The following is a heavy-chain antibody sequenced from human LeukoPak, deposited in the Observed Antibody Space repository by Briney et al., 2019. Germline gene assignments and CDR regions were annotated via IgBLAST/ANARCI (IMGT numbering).Heavy chain of an antibody. V-gene: IGHV4-59*08. CDR1: GGSMSSSY. D-gene: IGHD6-19*01. Sequence: SETLSLTCTVSGGSMSSSYWSWIRQPPGKGLEWIGYVSYTGSTNYNPSLKSRVTISADTSKNQISLKLSSVTAADTAVYYCARHGVTAGSGTFFVFAPWGQGTLVTGSS. J-gene: IGHJ5*02. CDR3: ARHGVTAGSGTFFVFAP. CDR2: VSYTGST.